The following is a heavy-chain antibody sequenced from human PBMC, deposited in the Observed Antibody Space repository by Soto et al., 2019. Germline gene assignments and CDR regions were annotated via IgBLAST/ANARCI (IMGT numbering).Heavy chain of an antibody. J-gene: IGHJ6*03. CDR3: ARQGSCCGGSCQRAYYYYYYMDV. V-gene: IGHV4-31*03. CDR1: GGSISSGGYY. CDR2: IYYSGST. D-gene: IGHD2-15*01. Sequence: SETLSLTCTVSGGSISSGGYYWSWIRQHPGKGLEWIGYIYYSGSTYYNPSLKSRVTISVDTSKNQFSLKLSSVTAADTAVYYCARQGSCCGGSCQRAYYYYYYMDVWGKGTTVTVSS.